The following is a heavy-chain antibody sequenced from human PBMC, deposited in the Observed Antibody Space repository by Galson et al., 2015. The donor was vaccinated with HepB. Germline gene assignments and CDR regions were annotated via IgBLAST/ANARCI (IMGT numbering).Heavy chain of an antibody. V-gene: IGHV3-30*18. D-gene: IGHD6-19*01. CDR2: ISYDESNK. J-gene: IGHJ4*02. CDR1: GFRFSSYG. CDR3: AKGRASGAWYLSDPLIEY. Sequence: SLRLSCAASGFRFSSYGMHWVRQAPGKGLEWVAVISYDESNKYYLDSVKGRFTISRDNSKNTLDLQMNSLRAEDTAVYYCAKGRASGAWYLSDPLIEYWGQGTLVTVSS.